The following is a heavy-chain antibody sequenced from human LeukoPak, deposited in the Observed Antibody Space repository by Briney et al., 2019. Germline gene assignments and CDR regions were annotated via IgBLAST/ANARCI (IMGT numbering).Heavy chain of an antibody. CDR1: GFTFSSYG. D-gene: IGHD1-7*01. J-gene: IGHJ5*02. CDR3: ARDANWNYDFVNWFDP. Sequence: GGSLRLSCAASGFTFSSYGMHWVRQAPGKGLEWVAVIWYDGSNKYYADSVKGRFTISRDNSKNTLYLQMNILRAEDTAVYYCARDANWNYDFVNWFDPWGQGTLVTVSS. CDR2: IWYDGSNK. V-gene: IGHV3-33*01.